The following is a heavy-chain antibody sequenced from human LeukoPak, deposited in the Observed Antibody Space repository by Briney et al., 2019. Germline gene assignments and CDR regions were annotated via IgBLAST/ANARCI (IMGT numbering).Heavy chain of an antibody. CDR3: AKDPRQDTSSGYYLDY. D-gene: IGHD3-22*01. J-gene: IGHJ4*02. CDR2: IRYDGSNK. Sequence: GGSLRLSXAASGFTFSSYGMHWVRQAPGKGLEWVAFIRYDGSNKYYADSVKGRFTISRDNSKNTLYLQMNSLRAEDTAVSYCAKDPRQDTSSGYYLDYWGQGTLVTVSS. V-gene: IGHV3-30*02. CDR1: GFTFSSYG.